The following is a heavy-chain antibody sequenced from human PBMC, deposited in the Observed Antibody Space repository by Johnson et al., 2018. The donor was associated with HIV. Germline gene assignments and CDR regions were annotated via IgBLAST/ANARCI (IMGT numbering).Heavy chain of an antibody. D-gene: IGHD2-21*01. CDR2: ISSSGSTI. J-gene: IGHJ3*02. V-gene: IGHV3-11*04. Sequence: VQLVESGGGVVQPGGSLRLSCAASGFTFSDYYMSWIRQAPGKGLEWVSYISSSGSTIYYADSVKGRFTISRDNAKNSLYLQMNSLRAEDTAVYYCASQRYCGGDCYSPRDAFDIWGQGTMVTVSS. CDR3: ASQRYCGGDCYSPRDAFDI. CDR1: GFTFSDYY.